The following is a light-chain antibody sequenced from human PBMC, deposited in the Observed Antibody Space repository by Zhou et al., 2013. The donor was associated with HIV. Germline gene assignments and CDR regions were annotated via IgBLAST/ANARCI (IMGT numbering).Light chain of an antibody. CDR1: QHINMW. CDR2: ETS. V-gene: IGKV1-33*01. J-gene: IGKJ2*04. CDR3: QQYDTLSS. Sequence: IQMTQSPSTLSASVGDSVTITCRASQHINMWLAWYKQKPEKAPKLLIFETSNLEIGVPSRFSGSGSGTEFSFTISSLQPEDMATYYCQQYDTLSSFGQGTKLEIK.